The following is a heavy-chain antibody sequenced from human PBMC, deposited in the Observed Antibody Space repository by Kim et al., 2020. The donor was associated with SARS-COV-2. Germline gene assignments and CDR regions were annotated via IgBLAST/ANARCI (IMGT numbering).Heavy chain of an antibody. CDR2: GGSTM. Sequence: GGSTMKCAESVNGRVSISRDNANKSLSLQMNSLTPEDTAVYYCVREPSNWGQGTLVTVSS. V-gene: IGHV3-11*01. D-gene: IGHD6-6*01. J-gene: IGHJ4*02. CDR3: VREPSN.